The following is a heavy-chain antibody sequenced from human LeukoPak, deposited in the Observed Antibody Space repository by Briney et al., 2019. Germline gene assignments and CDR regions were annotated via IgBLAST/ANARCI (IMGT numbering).Heavy chain of an antibody. V-gene: IGHV1-8*01. J-gene: IGHJ4*02. CDR2: MNPNSGST. CDR3: ARGDGVVVVPAAIDY. CDR1: GYTFTSND. D-gene: IGHD2-2*01. Sequence: AAVKVSRKSSGYTFTSNDINWVREATGQGLGWMGGMNPNSGSTGYAQKFQGRVTMTSITSKSTAYMELSSLRSESTAVDYCARGDGVVVVPAAIDYWGKGTLVTVSS.